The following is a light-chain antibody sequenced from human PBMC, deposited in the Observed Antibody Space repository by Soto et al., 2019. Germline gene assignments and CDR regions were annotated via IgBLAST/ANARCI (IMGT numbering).Light chain of an antibody. CDR2: DAS. J-gene: IGKJ3*01. CDR3: QQYDNLPLT. CDR1: QTFSGY. Sequence: EIVLTQSPATLSLSPGERATLSCRASQTFSGYLVWYQQKPGQAPRLLIFDASNRATGIPARFSGSGSGTDFTLTISRLEPEDFAVYFCQQYDNLPLTFGPGT. V-gene: IGKV3-11*01.